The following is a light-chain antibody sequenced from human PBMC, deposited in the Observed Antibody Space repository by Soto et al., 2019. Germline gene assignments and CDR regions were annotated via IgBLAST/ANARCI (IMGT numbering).Light chain of an antibody. CDR1: QTISSW. J-gene: IGKJ1*01. Sequence: IQVNQSPSTLSGKVRDRVTITCRASQTISSWLAWYQQKPGRAPKLLIYDASNLEAGVPSRFSGSGSGADFTLTISNVQPEDFATYYCQQSYTIPWAFGQRANVDI. CDR2: DAS. CDR3: QQSYTIPWA. V-gene: IGKV1-39*01.